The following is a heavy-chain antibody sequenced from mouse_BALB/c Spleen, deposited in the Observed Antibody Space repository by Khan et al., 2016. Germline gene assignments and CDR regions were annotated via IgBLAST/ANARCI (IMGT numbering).Heavy chain of an antibody. CDR3: AYDGYYARFTY. CDR1: GYSITSDYA. CDR2: ISYSGYT. Sequence: EVQLQASGPGLVKPSQSLSLTCTVTGYSITSDYAWNWIRQFPGNKLEWMGYISYSGYTNYNPSLKSRISITRDTSKNQFFLQLNSVTTEDTATYDCAYDGYYARFTYWGQGTLVTVSA. J-gene: IGHJ3*01. D-gene: IGHD2-3*01. V-gene: IGHV3-2*02.